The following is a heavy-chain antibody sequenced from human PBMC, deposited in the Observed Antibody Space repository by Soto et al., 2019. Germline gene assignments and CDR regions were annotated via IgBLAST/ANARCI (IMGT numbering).Heavy chain of an antibody. CDR3: ARVYGFKQLGSSCYDMDD. CDR1: GFTFNSYA. CDR2: ISYEGNTK. Sequence: QVQLAESGGGVVQPGRSLRLSCAASGFTFNSYAMHWVRRAPGKGLEWVAAISYEGNTKYYADSVKGRFTISRDNSKNTAFQQMSSLETEDTAVYYCARVYGFKQLGSSCYDMDDWGQGTMVTVSS. D-gene: IGHD1-1*01. V-gene: IGHV3-30-3*01. J-gene: IGHJ6*02.